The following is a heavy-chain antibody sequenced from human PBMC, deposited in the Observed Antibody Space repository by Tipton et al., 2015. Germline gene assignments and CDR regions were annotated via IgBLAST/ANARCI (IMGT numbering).Heavy chain of an antibody. D-gene: IGHD4-23*01. Sequence: TLSLTCTVSGGSFSDYYWSWIRQSPGEGLEWIGAISHSGSTYYNPSLKSRVTISVDTSKTQFSLKMSSVTASDTAVYYCARARGRHGGLFDSWGQGILVTVSS. J-gene: IGHJ4*02. V-gene: IGHV4-59*07. CDR1: GGSFSDYY. CDR3: ARARGRHGGLFDS. CDR2: ISHSGST.